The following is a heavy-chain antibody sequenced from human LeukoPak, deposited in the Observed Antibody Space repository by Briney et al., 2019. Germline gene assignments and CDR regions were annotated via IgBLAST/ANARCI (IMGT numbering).Heavy chain of an antibody. Sequence: GGSLRLSCAASGFTLSSYGMHWVRQAPGKGLEWVAVIWYDGSNKYYADSVKGRFTISRDNSKNTLYLQMNSLRAEDTAVYYCARDRGLRREDDAFDIWGQGTMVTVSS. V-gene: IGHV3-33*01. J-gene: IGHJ3*02. CDR2: IWYDGSNK. CDR3: ARDRGLRREDDAFDI. CDR1: GFTLSSYG. D-gene: IGHD4-17*01.